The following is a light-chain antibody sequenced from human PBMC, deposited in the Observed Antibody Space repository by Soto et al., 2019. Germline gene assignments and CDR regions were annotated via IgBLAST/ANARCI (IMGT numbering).Light chain of an antibody. CDR2: DAS. V-gene: IGKV1-39*01. Sequence: DIQMTQSPSSLSASVGDRVTITCRASQSISSYLNWYQQKPGKAPKLLIYDASSLESGVPSRLSGSGSGTDFTLTISRLEPEDFAVYYCQQYVSSPPTFGQGTKVDIK. CDR3: QQYVSSPPT. J-gene: IGKJ1*01. CDR1: QSISSY.